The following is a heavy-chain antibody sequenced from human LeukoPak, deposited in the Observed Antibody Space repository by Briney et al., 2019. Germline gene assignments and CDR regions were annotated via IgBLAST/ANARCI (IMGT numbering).Heavy chain of an antibody. J-gene: IGHJ4*02. Sequence: SETLSLTCAVSGGSISSGGYSWSWIRQPPGKALEWIGYIYHSGSTYYNPSLKSRVTISVDRSKNQFSLKLSSVTAADTAVYYCARGWELNFDYWGQGTLVTVSS. CDR3: ARGWELNFDY. D-gene: IGHD1-26*01. CDR1: GGSISSGGYS. CDR2: IYHSGST. V-gene: IGHV4-30-2*01.